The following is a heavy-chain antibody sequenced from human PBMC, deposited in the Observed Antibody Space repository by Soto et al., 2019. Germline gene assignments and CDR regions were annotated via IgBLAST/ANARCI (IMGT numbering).Heavy chain of an antibody. CDR1: VVSFSGYY. J-gene: IGHJ6*01. Sequence: SETLSLTCAVYVVSFSGYYWSCIRHPPGKWLEWIGEINHSGSTNYNPSLKSRVTISVDTSKNQFSLKLSSVTAADTAVYYCERERIQLWFRGSFGYERTYYYYGMEVWGQGTTVNVSS. CDR3: ERERIQLWFRGSFGYERTYYYYGMEV. D-gene: IGHD5-18*01. CDR2: INHSGST. V-gene: IGHV4-34*01.